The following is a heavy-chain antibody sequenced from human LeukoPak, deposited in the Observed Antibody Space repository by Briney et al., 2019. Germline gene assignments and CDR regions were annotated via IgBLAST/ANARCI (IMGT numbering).Heavy chain of an antibody. J-gene: IGHJ3*02. CDR1: GFTFTSHW. CDR2: IREDGGEI. D-gene: IGHD5/OR15-5a*01. V-gene: IGHV3-7*04. CDR3: ARGVYAFDI. Sequence: PGGSLRLSCAASGFTFTSHWMTWVRQAPGKGLEWVANIREDGGEIYYLDSVKGRFTISRDNAKNSLYLQMNSLRAEDTAVYYCARGVYAFDIWGQGTMVTVSS.